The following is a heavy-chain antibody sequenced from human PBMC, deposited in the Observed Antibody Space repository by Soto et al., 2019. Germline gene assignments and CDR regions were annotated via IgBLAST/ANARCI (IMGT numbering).Heavy chain of an antibody. CDR1: GFTFSSYA. CDR2: ITANSGST. CDR3: AKSPGWPNCYFDY. V-gene: IGHV3-23*01. Sequence: EMQLLESGGGLVQPGGSLRLSCAASGFTFSSYAMVWDRQAPGKGLESVSTITANSGSTAYGDSVKCRFTISRDNSKRTLYLQMNSLRVEDTAEYYCAKSPGWPNCYFDYWGQGTLVTVSS. J-gene: IGHJ4*02. D-gene: IGHD2-15*01.